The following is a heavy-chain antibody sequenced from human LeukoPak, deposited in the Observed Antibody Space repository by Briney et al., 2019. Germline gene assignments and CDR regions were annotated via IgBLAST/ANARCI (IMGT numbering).Heavy chain of an antibody. V-gene: IGHV3-53*01. D-gene: IGHD3-10*01. CDR3: ARGLEGITMVRGVIPIGMDV. CDR1: GFTVSSNY. CDR2: IYSGGST. Sequence: GGSLRLSCAASGFTVSSNYMSWVRQAPGKGLEWVSVIYSGGSTYYADSVKGRFTISRGNSKNTLYLQMNSLRAEDTAVYYCARGLEGITMVRGVIPIGMDVWGKGTTVTVSS. J-gene: IGHJ6*04.